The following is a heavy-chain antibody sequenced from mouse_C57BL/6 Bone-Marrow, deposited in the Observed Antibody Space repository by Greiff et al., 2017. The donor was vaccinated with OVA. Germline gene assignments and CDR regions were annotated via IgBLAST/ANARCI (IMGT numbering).Heavy chain of an antibody. CDR3: ARLEGNYDAMDY. J-gene: IGHJ4*01. Sequence: VQLQQPGAELVMPGASVKLSCKASGYTFTSYWMHWVKQRPGQGLEWIGEIDPSDSYTNYNQKFKGKSTLTVDKSSSTAYMQLSSLTSEDSAVYYCARLEGNYDAMDYWGQGTSVTVSS. V-gene: IGHV1-69*01. CDR1: GYTFTSYW. CDR2: IDPSDSYT. D-gene: IGHD2-1*01.